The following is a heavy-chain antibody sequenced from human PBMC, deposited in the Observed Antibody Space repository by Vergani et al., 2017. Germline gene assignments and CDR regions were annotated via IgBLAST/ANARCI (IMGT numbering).Heavy chain of an antibody. Sequence: QVQLQESGPGLVKPSGTLSLTCAVSGGSISSSNWWSWVRQPPGKGLEWIGEIYHSGSTNYNPSLKSRVTISVDKSKNQFSLTLSSVTAADTAVYYCAIGQKRYCSGGSCYSLTRFDPWGQGTLVTVSS. CDR3: AIGQKRYCSGGSCYSLTRFDP. CDR1: GGSISSSNW. D-gene: IGHD2-15*01. J-gene: IGHJ5*02. V-gene: IGHV4-4*02. CDR2: IYHSGST.